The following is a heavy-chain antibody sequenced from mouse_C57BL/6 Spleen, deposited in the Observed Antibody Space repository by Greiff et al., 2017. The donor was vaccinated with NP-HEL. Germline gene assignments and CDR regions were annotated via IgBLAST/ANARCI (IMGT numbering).Heavy chain of an antibody. Sequence: QVQLKQPGAELVMPGASVKLSCKASGYTFTSYWMHWVKQRPGQGLEWIGEIDPSDSYTNYNQKFKGKSTLTVDKSSSTAYMQLSSLTSEDSAVYYCARDAQAAAMDYWGQGTSVTVSS. CDR1: GYTFTSYW. CDR3: ARDAQAAAMDY. V-gene: IGHV1-69*01. D-gene: IGHD3-2*02. J-gene: IGHJ4*01. CDR2: IDPSDSYT.